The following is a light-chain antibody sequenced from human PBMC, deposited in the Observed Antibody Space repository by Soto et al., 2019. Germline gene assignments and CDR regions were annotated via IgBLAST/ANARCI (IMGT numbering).Light chain of an antibody. CDR2: DAS. J-gene: IGKJ3*01. Sequence: DIQMTKPHSSLSASVGDRVTIPCQASQATINHLNWYQQKPGKAPKLLIYDASNLEIGVPSRFSGSGSGTDFSFTISSLQPEDIATYYCQQYDDFPLFGPGTKVEIK. CDR3: QQYDDFPL. CDR1: QATINH. V-gene: IGKV1-33*01.